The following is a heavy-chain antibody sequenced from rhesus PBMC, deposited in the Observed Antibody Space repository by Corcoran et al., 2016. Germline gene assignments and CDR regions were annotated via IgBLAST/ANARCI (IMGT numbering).Heavy chain of an antibody. J-gene: IGHJ2*01. D-gene: IGHD5-42*01. V-gene: IGHV4S14*01. CDR2: IYGSGGSN. Sequence: QVQLQESGPGLVKPSETLSLTCAVSGYSISSGYYWGWIRQPPGKGLEWIGSIYGSGGSNYLNPSLKSRVTLSVDTSKNRVALKLSSVTAAETAVYYCARVGSSWSEWDTVGTEWYFDLWGPGTPITISS. CDR1: GYSISSGYY. CDR3: ARVGSSWSEWDTVGTEWYFDL.